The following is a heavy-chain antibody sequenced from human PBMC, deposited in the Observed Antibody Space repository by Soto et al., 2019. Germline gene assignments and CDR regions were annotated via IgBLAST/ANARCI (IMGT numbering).Heavy chain of an antibody. CDR3: VRLGFDYHDFDD. J-gene: IGHJ4*02. CDR1: GYNFNTFW. CDR2: INPIDSRT. Sequence: GESLNISCRASGYNFNTFWVGWVRQMPGRGLEWRGRINPIDSRTDYSPSFRGNVAITLDKSISTAYLQWDSLRASDTAMYYGVRLGFDYHDFDDWGQRTLVTFYS. D-gene: IGHD4-17*01. V-gene: IGHV5-10-1*01.